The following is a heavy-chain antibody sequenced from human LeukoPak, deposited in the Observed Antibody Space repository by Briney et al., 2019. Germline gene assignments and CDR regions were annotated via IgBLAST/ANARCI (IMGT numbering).Heavy chain of an antibody. D-gene: IGHD6-13*01. J-gene: IGHJ4*02. Sequence: GSLRLSCSGSGIPVRKNYMRWGRQGPGKGVGWGSVIYSGGSTYYADSVKGRFTISRDNSKNTLYLQMNSLRAEDTAVYYCARDSGGYSSSWFDYWGQGTLVTVSS. CDR2: IYSGGST. CDR3: ARDSGGYSSSWFDY. V-gene: IGHV3-66*01. CDR1: GIPVRKNY.